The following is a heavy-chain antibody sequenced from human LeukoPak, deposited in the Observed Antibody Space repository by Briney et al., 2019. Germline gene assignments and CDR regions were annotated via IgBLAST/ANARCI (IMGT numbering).Heavy chain of an antibody. CDR1: GYTFTDNY. CDR3: ARDPAGGYDVLTGYYYYYMDV. D-gene: IGHD3-9*01. CDR2: INPNSGDT. V-gene: IGHV1-2*02. Sequence: ASVKVSCKASGYTFTDNYTHWVRQAPGQGLERMGWINPNSGDTNYGQKFQGRVTMSSDTSITTAYMDLRRLRSDDTAVYYCARDPAGGYDVLTGYYYYYMDVWGKGTTVTISS. J-gene: IGHJ6*03.